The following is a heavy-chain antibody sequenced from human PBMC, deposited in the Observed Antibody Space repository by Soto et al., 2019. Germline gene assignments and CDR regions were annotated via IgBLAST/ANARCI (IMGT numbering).Heavy chain of an antibody. CDR3: VKKRGYSYGYYFDD. CDR2: ISYDGSNK. D-gene: IGHD5-18*01. V-gene: IGHV3-30*14. J-gene: IGHJ4*02. Sequence: GGSLRLSCAASGFNLNNYAMHWVRQAPDKGLEWVAVISYDGSNKYYADSVKGRFTISRDNSKNTLYLQMSSLRAEDTAVYYCVKKRGYSYGYYFDDWGQGTLVTVSS. CDR1: GFNLNNYA.